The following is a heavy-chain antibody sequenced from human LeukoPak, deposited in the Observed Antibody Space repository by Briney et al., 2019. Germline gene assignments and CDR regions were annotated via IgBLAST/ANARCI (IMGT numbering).Heavy chain of an antibody. V-gene: IGHV3-74*01. J-gene: IGHJ6*04. Sequence: GGSLRLSCAASGFNFRTYWMHWVRQAPGKGLVWVSRINSDGSNTTYADSVKGRFTVSRDNAMNTLYLQMHSLRAEDTALYFCARGHGADVWGKGTMVTVSS. CDR3: ARGHGADV. CDR1: GFNFRTYW. CDR2: INSDGSNT.